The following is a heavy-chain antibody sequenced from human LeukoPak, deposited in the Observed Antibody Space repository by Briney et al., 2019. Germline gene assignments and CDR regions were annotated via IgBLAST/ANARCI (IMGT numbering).Heavy chain of an antibody. Sequence: SDTDSPACTVSGGSISSYYWSWIRQPAGKGLEWIGRIYTGGSTNYNPSLKSRVTMSVDTSKNQFSLKLSSVTAADTAVYYCARDPSVVRGVHGDYWAKGPTVTVSS. CDR3: ARDPSVVRGVHGDY. J-gene: IGHJ6*04. D-gene: IGHD3-10*01. CDR2: IYTGGST. CDR1: GGSISSYY. V-gene: IGHV4-4*07.